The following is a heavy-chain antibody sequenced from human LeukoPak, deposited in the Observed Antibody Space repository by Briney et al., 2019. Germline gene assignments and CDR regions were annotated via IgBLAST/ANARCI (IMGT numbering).Heavy chain of an antibody. CDR2: IRYHGSNI. Sequence: PGGSLRLSCAASGFTFSSYGMHWVRQAPGKGLEWVAYIRYHGSNINYADSVKGRFTISRDNSKDTLFLQMSSLRAEDTAVYYCAKVLTGYCGSTSCSFDSWGQGTLVTVSS. CDR3: AKVLTGYCGSTSCSFDS. J-gene: IGHJ4*02. D-gene: IGHD2-2*01. V-gene: IGHV3-30*02. CDR1: GFTFSSYG.